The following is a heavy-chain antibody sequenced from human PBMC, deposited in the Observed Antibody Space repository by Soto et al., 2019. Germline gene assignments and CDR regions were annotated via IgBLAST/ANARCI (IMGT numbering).Heavy chain of an antibody. J-gene: IGHJ4*02. Sequence: ESGGGLVQPGGSLRLSCAASGFTFSSYSMNWVRQAPGKGLEWVSYISSSSSTIYYADSVKGRFTISRDNAKNSLYLQMNSLRAEDTAVYYCARDLYYGSGAPDYWGQGTLVTVSS. D-gene: IGHD3-10*01. CDR2: ISSSSSTI. V-gene: IGHV3-48*01. CDR1: GFTFSSYS. CDR3: ARDLYYGSGAPDY.